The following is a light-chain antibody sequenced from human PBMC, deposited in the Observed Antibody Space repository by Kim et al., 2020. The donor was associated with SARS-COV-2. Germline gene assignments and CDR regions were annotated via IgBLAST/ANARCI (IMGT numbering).Light chain of an antibody. CDR2: AAS. J-gene: IGKJ1*01. CDR1: QGISNY. V-gene: IGKV1-16*02. Sequence: DIQMTQSPSSLSASVGDRVTITRRASQGISNYLAWSQQKPGKAPKTLVYAASSLQSGGPSKFSGSGSGTDFTLAISRLQPGDSATYFCQQYYPCPPTFGRGTKVEIK. CDR3: QQYYPCPPT.